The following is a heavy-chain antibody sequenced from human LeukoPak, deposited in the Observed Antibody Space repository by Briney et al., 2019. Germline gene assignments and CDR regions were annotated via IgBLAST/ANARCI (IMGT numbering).Heavy chain of an antibody. CDR2: ISSSSSYI. CDR3: ARDLAYRMITFGGVIVDDAFDI. CDR1: GFTFSSYS. D-gene: IGHD3-16*02. J-gene: IGHJ3*02. Sequence: GGSLRLSCAASGFTFSSYSMNWVRQAPGKGLEWVSSISSSSSYIYYADSVKGRFTISRANAKNSLYLQMNSLRAEDTAVYYCARDLAYRMITFGGVIVDDAFDIWGQGTMVTVSS. V-gene: IGHV3-21*01.